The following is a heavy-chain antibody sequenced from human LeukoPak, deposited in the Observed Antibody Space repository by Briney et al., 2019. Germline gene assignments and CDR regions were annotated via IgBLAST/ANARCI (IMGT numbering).Heavy chain of an antibody. D-gene: IGHD2-2*01. V-gene: IGHV1-46*01. Sequence: ASVKVSCKASGYTFTSYYMHWVRQAPGQGLEWMGIINPSGGSTSYAQKFQGRVTMTRDTSTSTVYMELSSLRSGDTAVYYCASELGYCSSTSCYGCCAFDIWGQGTMVTVSS. J-gene: IGHJ3*02. CDR2: INPSGGST. CDR1: GYTFTSYY. CDR3: ASELGYCSSTSCYGCCAFDI.